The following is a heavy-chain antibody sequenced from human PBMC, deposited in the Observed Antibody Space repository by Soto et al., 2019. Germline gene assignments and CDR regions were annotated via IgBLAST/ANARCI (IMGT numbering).Heavy chain of an antibody. J-gene: IGHJ6*02. CDR3: AKQRRKRDFWSGYHIVQQHSEDYGMDV. CDR2: ISYDGSNK. D-gene: IGHD3-3*01. CDR1: GFTFSSYG. Sequence: QVQLVESGGGVVQPGRSLRLSCAASGFTFSSYGMHWVRQAPGKGLEWVAVISYDGSNKYYADSVKGRFTISRDNTKNTLYLQMNSLRAEDTAVYYCAKQRRKRDFWSGYHIVQQHSEDYGMDVWGQGTTVTVSS. V-gene: IGHV3-30*18.